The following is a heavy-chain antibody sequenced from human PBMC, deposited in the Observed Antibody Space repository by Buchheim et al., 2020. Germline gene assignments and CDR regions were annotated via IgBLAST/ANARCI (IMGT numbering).Heavy chain of an antibody. CDR2: IFYSGIT. Sequence: QLQLQESGPGLVKPSETLSLTCTVSGVPISGGTDYWGWIRQPPGKGLEWIGSIFYSGITYCNPSLKSRVTISVDTSKNRFSLKLNSVTAADTALYYCARQHPSFDFWGQGTL. CDR3: ARQHPSFDF. V-gene: IGHV4-39*01. J-gene: IGHJ4*02. CDR1: GVPISGGTDY.